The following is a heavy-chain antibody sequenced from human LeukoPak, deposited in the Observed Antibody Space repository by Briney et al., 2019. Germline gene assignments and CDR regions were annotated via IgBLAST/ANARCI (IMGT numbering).Heavy chain of an antibody. J-gene: IGHJ5*02. CDR2: INSDGINT. CDR3: ARDLGQYYDTSDNWFDP. CDR1: GFTFSNYW. V-gene: IGHV3-74*01. Sequence: GGSLRLSCAASGFTFSNYWMHWVRQAPGKGLVWVSRINSDGINTSYADSVKGRFTISRDNAKNTLNLQVNSLRAEDTAMYYCARDLGQYYDTSDNWFDPWGQGTLVTVSS. D-gene: IGHD3-22*01.